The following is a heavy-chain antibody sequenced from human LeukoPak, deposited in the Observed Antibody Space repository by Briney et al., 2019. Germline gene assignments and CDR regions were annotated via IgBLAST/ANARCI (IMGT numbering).Heavy chain of an antibody. J-gene: IGHJ6*04. CDR1: EFTLASYS. CDR2: VTSSSSYI. CDR3: ARVVIVPGATDIYYFGMDV. D-gene: IGHD2-2*01. V-gene: IGHV3-21*01. Sequence: GGSLRLSCAASEFTLASYSMNWVRQAPGKGLEWVSSVTSSSSYIRNADSVKGRFTISRDNAKNSLYLQMNSLRAEDTAVYYCARVVIVPGATDIYYFGMDVWGKGTTVTVSS.